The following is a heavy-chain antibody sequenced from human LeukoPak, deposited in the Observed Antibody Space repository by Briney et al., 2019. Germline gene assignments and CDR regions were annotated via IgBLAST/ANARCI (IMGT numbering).Heavy chain of an antibody. Sequence: PGGSLRLSCAASGFTFSSYGMYWVRQAPGKGLDWVAVISSDISNKYYADSVKGRFAISRDNSKRTLFLQMNSLRAEDTAVYYCARDRCSGGGCYYYYMDVWGKGTTVTISS. CDR1: GFTFSSYG. CDR2: ISSDISNK. J-gene: IGHJ6*03. D-gene: IGHD2-15*01. V-gene: IGHV3-33*05. CDR3: ARDRCSGGGCYYYYMDV.